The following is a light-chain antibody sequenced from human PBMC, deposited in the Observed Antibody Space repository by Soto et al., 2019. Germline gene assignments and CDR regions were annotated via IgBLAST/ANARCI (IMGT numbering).Light chain of an antibody. CDR1: QSISSW. CDR3: KNYNYNWT. Sequence: DIQMTQSPSTLSASVGDRVTITCRASQSISSWLAWYQQKPGKAPKLLIYKASTLQSGVPSRFSGSGSGTDFTLAISSFQPNISPTYYCKNYNYNWTFGQGTK. CDR2: KAS. V-gene: IGKV1-5*03. J-gene: IGKJ1*01.